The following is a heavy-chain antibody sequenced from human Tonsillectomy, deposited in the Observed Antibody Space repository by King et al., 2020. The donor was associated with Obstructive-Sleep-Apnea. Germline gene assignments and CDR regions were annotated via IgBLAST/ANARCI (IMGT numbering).Heavy chain of an antibody. CDR3: ARDRGGAGPTTTDY. Sequence: VQLVESGGGLVQPGGSLRLSCAASGFTFRTSWVHWVRQAPGKGLVWVSRINSDGSSTIYADFVKGRFTISRDNAKNTLYLQMNSLRAEDTAVYYCARDRGGAGPTTTDYWGQGTLVTVSS. D-gene: IGHD1-26*01. J-gene: IGHJ4*02. CDR2: INSDGSST. V-gene: IGHV3-74*01. CDR1: GFTFRTSW.